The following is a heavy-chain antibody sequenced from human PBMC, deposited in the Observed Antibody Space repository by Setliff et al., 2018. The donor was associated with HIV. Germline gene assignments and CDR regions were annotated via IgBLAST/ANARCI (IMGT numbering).Heavy chain of an antibody. Sequence: GSLRLSCAASGFSFNNYNMNWVRQAPGKGLEWISYISSSGSSIYYADSVKGRFTISRDNAKNSLYLQMNSLKAEDTAVYFCARRGGSGSHFFDYWGQGMLVTVSS. CDR2: ISSSGSSI. J-gene: IGHJ4*02. CDR1: GFSFNNYN. D-gene: IGHD3-22*01. V-gene: IGHV3-48*04. CDR3: ARRGGSGSHFFDY.